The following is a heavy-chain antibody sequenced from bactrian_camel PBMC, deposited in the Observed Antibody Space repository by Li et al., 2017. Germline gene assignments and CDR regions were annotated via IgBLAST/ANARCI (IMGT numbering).Heavy chain of an antibody. Sequence: VQLVESGGDLVQPGGSLRLSCAASGDTVNIHCVGWLRQAPGKQREGVAAIDTDGTIKYGGSMDARFSASKDNANAILYLDIHDLKPEDTATYTCAAVPGHLQCLSGVLANKPRIGYYGQGTQVTVS. CDR3: AAVPGHLQCLSGVLANKPRIGY. CDR1: GDTVNIHC. D-gene: IGHD1*01. V-gene: IGHV3S53*01. J-gene: IGHJ6*01. CDR2: IDTDGTI.